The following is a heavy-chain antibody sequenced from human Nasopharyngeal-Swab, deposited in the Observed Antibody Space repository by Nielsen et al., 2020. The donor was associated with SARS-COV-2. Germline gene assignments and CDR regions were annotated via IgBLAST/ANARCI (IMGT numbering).Heavy chain of an antibody. CDR2: ISSSGSTI. CDR3: AKDGGLTTFPYYYYYGMDV. Sequence: GASLKISCAASGFTFSDYYMSWIRQAPGKGLEWVSYISSSGSTIYYADSVKGRFTISRDNAKNSLYLQMNSLRAEDTAVYYCAKDGGLTTFPYYYYYGMDVWGQGTTVTVSS. J-gene: IGHJ6*02. V-gene: IGHV3-11*01. D-gene: IGHD4/OR15-4a*01. CDR1: GFTFSDYY.